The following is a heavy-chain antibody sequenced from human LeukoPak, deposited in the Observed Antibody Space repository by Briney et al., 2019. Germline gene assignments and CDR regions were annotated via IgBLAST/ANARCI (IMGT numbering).Heavy chain of an antibody. CDR3: ARDLLNDYGDYGLDY. CDR2: ISGSDGST. V-gene: IGHV3-23*01. J-gene: IGHJ4*02. D-gene: IGHD4-17*01. CDR1: GFTFSSYA. Sequence: GGSLRLSCAASGFTFSSYAMSWVRQAPGKGLEWVSGISGSDGSTNYADSVKGRFTISRENSKNTLYLQMNSLRAEDTAVYYCARDLLNDYGDYGLDYWGQGTLVTVSS.